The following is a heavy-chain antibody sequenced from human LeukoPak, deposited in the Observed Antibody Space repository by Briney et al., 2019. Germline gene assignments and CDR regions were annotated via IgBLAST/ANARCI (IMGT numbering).Heavy chain of an antibody. D-gene: IGHD2-2*01. CDR1: GFTFSSYA. J-gene: IGHJ3*01. V-gene: IGHV3-23*01. CDR3: ARHGSSLGYCSTPNCRGAFDV. Sequence: GGSLRLSCAASGFTFSSYAMSWVRQAPGQGLEWVSAICGSGGSTYYADSVKGRFTISRDNAKNSMYLQMNSLRAEDTAVYYCARHGSSLGYCSTPNCRGAFDVCGQRTMVTVSS. CDR2: ICGSGGST.